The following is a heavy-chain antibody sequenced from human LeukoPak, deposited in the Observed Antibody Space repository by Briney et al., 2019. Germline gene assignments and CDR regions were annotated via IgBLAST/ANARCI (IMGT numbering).Heavy chain of an antibody. Sequence: GGSLRLSCAASGFTFSSYEMNWVRQAPGKGLEWVSYISSSGSTIYYADSVKGRFTISRDNSKNTLYLQMNSLRAEDTAVYYCAKDGPGIAAADYWGQGTLVTVSS. CDR1: GFTFSSYE. V-gene: IGHV3-48*03. J-gene: IGHJ4*02. D-gene: IGHD6-13*01. CDR3: AKDGPGIAAADY. CDR2: ISSSGSTI.